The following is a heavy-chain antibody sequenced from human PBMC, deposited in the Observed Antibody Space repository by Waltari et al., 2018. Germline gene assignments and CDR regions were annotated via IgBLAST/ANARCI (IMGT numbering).Heavy chain of an antibody. CDR2: ITTNTGNP. Sequence: QVQLAQSGSELKKPGASVKISCTASGYTFTDYAINWVRQAPVQGLELMGWITTNTGNPTYAQGFTGRFVFSLDTSVSTAYLQITSSKTEDSAVYYCAREVVPPHTIVVNWFDPWGQGTLVTVSS. V-gene: IGHV7-4-1*02. CDR3: AREVVPPHTIVVNWFDP. J-gene: IGHJ5*02. D-gene: IGHD2-2*01. CDR1: GYTFTDYA.